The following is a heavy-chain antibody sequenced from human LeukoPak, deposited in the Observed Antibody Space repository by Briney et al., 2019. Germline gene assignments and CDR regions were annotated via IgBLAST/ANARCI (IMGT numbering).Heavy chain of an antibody. CDR1: GGSISNHY. V-gene: IGHV4-59*11. CDR3: ATIKRGNIYGYFDF. J-gene: IGHJ4*02. CDR2: MYDSVRT. D-gene: IGHD5-18*01. Sequence: PSETLSLTCTVPGGSISNHYWSWIRQPPGKGLEWIGYMYDSVRTKDNPSLKSRVTLSADTSKNQFSLRLSSVTAADTAVYYCATIKRGNIYGYFDFWGQGILVTVSS.